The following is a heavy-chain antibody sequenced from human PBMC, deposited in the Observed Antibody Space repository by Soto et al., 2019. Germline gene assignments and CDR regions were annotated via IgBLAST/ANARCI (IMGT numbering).Heavy chain of an antibody. CDR1: GFTFSSYG. J-gene: IGHJ6*02. Sequence: PGGSLSLSCAASGFTFSSYGMHWVRQAPGKGLEWVAVISYDGSNKYYADSLKGRFTISRDNSKNTLYLQMNSLRAEDTAVYYCANTHTSSSWYISYYYYYGMDVWGQGTTVTVSS. V-gene: IGHV3-30*18. CDR2: ISYDGSNK. CDR3: ANTHTSSSWYISYYYYYGMDV. D-gene: IGHD6-13*01.